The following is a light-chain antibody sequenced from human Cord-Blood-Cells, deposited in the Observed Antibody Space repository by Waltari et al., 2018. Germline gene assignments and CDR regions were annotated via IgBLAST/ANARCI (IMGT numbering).Light chain of an antibody. CDR1: QDISNY. CDR3: QQYDNHPLT. Sequence: DIKITQSPSSLSASVVDRVTITCQASQDISNYLNWYQQKPGKAPKLLIYDASNLESGVPSRFSGSGSGTDFTFTISSLQPEDIATYYCQQYDNHPLTFGGGTKVDIK. J-gene: IGKJ4*01. V-gene: IGKV1-33*01. CDR2: DAS.